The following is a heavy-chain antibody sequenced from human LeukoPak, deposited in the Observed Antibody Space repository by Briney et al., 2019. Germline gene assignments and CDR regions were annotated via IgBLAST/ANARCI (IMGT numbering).Heavy chain of an antibody. V-gene: IGHV1-2*02. CDR3: ARAYYYDSSGYYYGGWYFDY. J-gene: IGHJ4*02. Sequence: ASVTVSCKASGYTFTGYYMHWVRQAPGQGLEWMGWINPNSGGTNYAQKFQGRVTMTRDTSISTAYMELSRLRSDDTAVYYCARAYYYDSSGYYYGGWYFDYWGQGTLVTVSS. CDR1: GYTFTGYY. CDR2: INPNSGGT. D-gene: IGHD3-22*01.